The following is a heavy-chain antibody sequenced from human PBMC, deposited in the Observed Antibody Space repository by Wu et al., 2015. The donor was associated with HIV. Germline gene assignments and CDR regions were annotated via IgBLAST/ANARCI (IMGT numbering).Heavy chain of an antibody. CDR2: INPNNGGT. Sequence: QVQLVQSGAEVKKPGASAKVSCKASGYTFNGYYIHWLRQAPGQGLEWMGWINPNNGGTNYAQKFQGRVTMTRDTSITTVNMELSRLTSDDTAVYYCARGRYCNSSSCSYMNDAFDIWGQGTLVTVSS. CDR3: ARGRYCNSSSCSYMNDAFDI. J-gene: IGHJ3*02. V-gene: IGHV1-2*02. D-gene: IGHD2-2*01. CDR1: GYTFNGYY.